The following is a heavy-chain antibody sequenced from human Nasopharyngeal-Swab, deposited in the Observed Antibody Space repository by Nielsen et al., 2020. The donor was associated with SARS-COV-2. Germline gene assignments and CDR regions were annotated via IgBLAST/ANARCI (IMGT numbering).Heavy chain of an antibody. D-gene: IGHD3-22*01. CDR3: ARGSGYYDSSGYSDY. CDR2: IYYSGST. V-gene: IGHV4-59*13. Sequence: GSLRLSCTVSGGSISSYYWSWIRQPPGKGLEWIGYIYYSGSTNYNPSLKSRVTISVDTSKNQFSLKLSSVTAADTAVYYCARGSGYYDSSGYSDYWGQGTLVTVFS. CDR1: GGSISSYY. J-gene: IGHJ4*02.